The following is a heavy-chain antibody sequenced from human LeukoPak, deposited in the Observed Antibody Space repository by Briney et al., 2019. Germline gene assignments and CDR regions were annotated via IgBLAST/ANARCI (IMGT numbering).Heavy chain of an antibody. Sequence: KPSETLSLTCTVSGGSASSGSYYWSWIRQPPGKGLEWIGYIYYSGSTNYNPSLKSRVTISVDTSKNQFSLKLSSVTAADTAVYYCARVERGLLWFGVNWFDPWGQGTLVTVSS. CDR1: GGSASSGSYY. CDR3: ARVERGLLWFGVNWFDP. V-gene: IGHV4-61*01. J-gene: IGHJ5*02. CDR2: IYYSGST. D-gene: IGHD3-10*01.